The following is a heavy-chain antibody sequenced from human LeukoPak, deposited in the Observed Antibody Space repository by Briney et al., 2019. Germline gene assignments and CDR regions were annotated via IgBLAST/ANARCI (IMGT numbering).Heavy chain of an antibody. CDR2: MNPNSGNT. V-gene: IGHV1-8*01. D-gene: IGHD3-22*01. Sequence: ASVKVSCKASGYTFTSYDINWVRQATGQGVEWMGWMNPNSGNTGYAQKFQGRVTMTRNTSISTAYMELSSLRSEDTAVYYCSANYYDSSGSIDYWGQGTLVTVSS. J-gene: IGHJ4*02. CDR1: GYTFTSYD. CDR3: SANYYDSSGSIDY.